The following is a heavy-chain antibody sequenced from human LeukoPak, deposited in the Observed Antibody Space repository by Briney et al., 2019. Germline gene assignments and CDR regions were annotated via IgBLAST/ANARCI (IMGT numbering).Heavy chain of an antibody. V-gene: IGHV3-64*01. CDR2: ISNGGGST. Sequence: PGGSLRLSCAASGFTFSSYAMHWVRQAPGKGLEYVSAISNGGGSTHYANSVKGRFTISRDNSKNTLYLQVGSLRAEDMAVYYCARPYYDIWSAYVYWGQGTLVTVSS. CDR1: GFTFSSYA. D-gene: IGHD3-3*01. J-gene: IGHJ4*02. CDR3: ARPYYDIWSAYVY.